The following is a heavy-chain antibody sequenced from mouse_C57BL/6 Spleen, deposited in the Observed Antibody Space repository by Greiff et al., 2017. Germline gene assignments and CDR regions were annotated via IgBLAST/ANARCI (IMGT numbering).Heavy chain of an antibody. D-gene: IGHD2-2*01. Sequence: VQLQQSGPELVKPGASVKISCKASGYAFSSSWMNWVKQRPGKGLEWIGRIYPGDGDTNYNGKFKGTATLTADKSSSTAYMQLSRLPSEDSAVYCCAREDGYDVFLYYAMDYWGQGTSVTVSS. CDR2: IYPGDGDT. V-gene: IGHV1-82*01. CDR3: AREDGYDVFLYYAMDY. J-gene: IGHJ4*01. CDR1: GYAFSSSW.